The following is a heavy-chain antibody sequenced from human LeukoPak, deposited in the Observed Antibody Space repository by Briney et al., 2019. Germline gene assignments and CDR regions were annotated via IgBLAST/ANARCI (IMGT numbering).Heavy chain of an antibody. J-gene: IGHJ4*02. V-gene: IGHV3-13*01. D-gene: IGHD3-9*01. CDR2: IGIAGDT. Sequence: GGSLRLSCAVSGFSFSNYDMHWVRQAPGEGLEWVSAIGIAGDTYYPGSVKGRFTIFRENAKNSLYLQMTSLRAGDTAVYYRARGGYYDILTGYSALEHWGQGTLVTVSS. CDR3: ARGGYYDILTGYSALEH. CDR1: GFSFSNYD.